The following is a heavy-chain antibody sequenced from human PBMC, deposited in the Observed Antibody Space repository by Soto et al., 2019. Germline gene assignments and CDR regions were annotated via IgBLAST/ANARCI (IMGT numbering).Heavy chain of an antibody. D-gene: IGHD2-15*01. Sequence: QVQLQQWGAGLLKPSETLSLTCAVYGGSFSGYYWSWIRQPPGKGLEWIGEINHSGSTNYNPSLKSRVTISVDTYKNQFSLKLSSVTAADTAVYYCARGRYCSGGSCYGTRYYYYGMDVWGQGTTVTVSS. CDR3: ARGRYCSGGSCYGTRYYYYGMDV. J-gene: IGHJ6*02. V-gene: IGHV4-34*01. CDR1: GGSFSGYY. CDR2: INHSGST.